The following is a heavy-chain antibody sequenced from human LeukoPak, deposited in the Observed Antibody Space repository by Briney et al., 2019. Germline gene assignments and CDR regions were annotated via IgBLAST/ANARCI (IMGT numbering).Heavy chain of an antibody. D-gene: IGHD2-2*01. CDR3: ARGGVIVVPAAPGGFDY. J-gene: IGHJ4*02. Sequence: GRSLRLSCAASGFTFDDYGMHWVRHAPGKGLEWVSGISWKSDSVDYADSVKGRFTISRDNAKNSLYLQMNSLRAEDTAVYYCARGGVIVVPAAPGGFDYWGQGTLVTVSS. CDR1: GFTFDDYG. V-gene: IGHV3-9*01. CDR2: ISWKSDSV.